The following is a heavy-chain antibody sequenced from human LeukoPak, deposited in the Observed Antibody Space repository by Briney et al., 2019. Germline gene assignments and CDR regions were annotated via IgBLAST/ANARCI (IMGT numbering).Heavy chain of an antibody. CDR1: GGTFSSYA. CDR3: AREKSSGWYGWLGY. V-gene: IGHV1-69*05. CDR2: IIPIFGTA. D-gene: IGHD6-19*01. J-gene: IGHJ4*02. Sequence: SVKVSCKASGGTFSSYAISWVRQAPGQGLEWMGGIIPIFGTANYAQKFQGRVTMTTDTSTSTAYLELRSLRADDTAMYYCAREKSSGWYGWLGYWGQGTLDSVTS.